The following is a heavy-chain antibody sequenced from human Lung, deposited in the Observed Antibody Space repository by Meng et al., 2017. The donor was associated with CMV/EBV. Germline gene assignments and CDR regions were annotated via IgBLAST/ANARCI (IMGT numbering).Heavy chain of an antibody. CDR2: IIPIFGIP. CDR3: AHSGSTTCYTCRMGV. J-gene: IGHJ6*02. V-gene: IGHV1-69*05. Sequence: SVKVSCKASGGTFSNYAVSWVRQAPGQGLEWMGGIIPIFGIPNHARNFKGKITISTDGSTVYMEVNSLRSEDTATYYCAHSGSTTCYTCRMGVWGQGTTVXVSS. D-gene: IGHD2-15*01. CDR1: GGTFSNYA.